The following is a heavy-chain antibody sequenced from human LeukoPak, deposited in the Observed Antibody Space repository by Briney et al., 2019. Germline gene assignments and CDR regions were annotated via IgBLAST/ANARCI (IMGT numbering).Heavy chain of an antibody. CDR3: ARSFLDYMDV. CDR1: GESINPYY. CDR2: IYKSGST. Sequence: SETLSLTCTVSGESINPYYWNWIRQPAGKGLEWIGHIYKSGSTNYNPPLKSRVTMSLDTSKNQFSLKLRSVTAADTAVYFCARSFLDYMDVWGKGTTVTVSS. V-gene: IGHV4-4*07. J-gene: IGHJ6*03. D-gene: IGHD2/OR15-2a*01.